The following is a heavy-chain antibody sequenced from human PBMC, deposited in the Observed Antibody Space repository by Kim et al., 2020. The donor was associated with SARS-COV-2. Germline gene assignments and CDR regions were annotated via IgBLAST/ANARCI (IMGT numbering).Heavy chain of an antibody. CDR2: IGRTDGTT. CDR3: AKARYFGLCVS. D-gene: IGHD1-26*01. CDR1: GFTFTSYA. V-gene: IGHV3-23*01. J-gene: IGHJ5*02. Sequence: GGSLRLSCAASGFTFTSYAMSWVRQAPGKGLEWVSAIGRTDGTTYYADSAKGRVTISRDKSKNTLNAQLKSLSAKNKAADYYAKARYFGLCVSCGQG.